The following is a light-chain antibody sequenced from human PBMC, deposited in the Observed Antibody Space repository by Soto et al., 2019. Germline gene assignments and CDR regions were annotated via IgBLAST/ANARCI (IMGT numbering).Light chain of an antibody. J-gene: IGKJ1*01. Sequence: DIQMTQSPSTLSASEGDRVTITCRASQSISSWLAWYQQKPGKAPKLLIYDASSLESGVPSRFSGSGSGTEFTLTISSLQPDDFATYYCQQYNSYSWTFGQGTKVDIK. CDR1: QSISSW. CDR3: QQYNSYSWT. V-gene: IGKV1-5*01. CDR2: DAS.